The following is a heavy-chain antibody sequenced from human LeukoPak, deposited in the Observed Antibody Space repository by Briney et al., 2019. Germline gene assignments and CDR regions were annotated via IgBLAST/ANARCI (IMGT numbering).Heavy chain of an antibody. CDR3: VRETPGLAFDI. D-gene: IGHD2-2*01. V-gene: IGHV4-59*12. CDR1: GGSISYYY. J-gene: IGHJ3*02. CDR2: IYYTGNT. Sequence: KSSETLSLTCTVSGGSISYYYWNWIRQPPGKGLEWIGYIYYTGNTNYNPSLKSRVTISVDTSKNHFSLRLNSVTAADTAVYYCVRETPGLAFDIWGQGIMVTVSS.